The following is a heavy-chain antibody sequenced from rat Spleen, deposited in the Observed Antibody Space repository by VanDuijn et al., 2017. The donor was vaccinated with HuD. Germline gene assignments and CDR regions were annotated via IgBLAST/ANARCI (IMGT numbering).Heavy chain of an antibody. CDR1: GFSLMDYS. CDR2: MKYDGDT. Sequence: QVQLKETGPDLVQLTQTLSITCTVSGFSLMDYSVHWVHTPPGKGLEWMGRMKYDGDTYYNSALKSRLSISRDTSKSQVFLKMSSLQTEDTATYYCAREGIAAISPDVMDAWGQGASVTVSS. D-gene: IGHD1-2*01. V-gene: IGHV2S30*01. CDR3: AREGIAAISPDVMDA. J-gene: IGHJ4*01.